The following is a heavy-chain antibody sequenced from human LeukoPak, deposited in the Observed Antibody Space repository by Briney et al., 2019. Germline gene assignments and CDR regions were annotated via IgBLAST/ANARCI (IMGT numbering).Heavy chain of an antibody. J-gene: IGHJ3*02. Sequence: GGSLGLSCAASGFTFSSYGMHWVRHAPGKGLEWVAVIWYDGTNKYYADSVKGRFTISRDNSKNTLYLQMNSLRAEDTAVYYCARDDTNYAFDIWGQGTMVTVCS. CDR2: IWYDGTNK. CDR3: ARDDTNYAFDI. D-gene: IGHD2-8*01. V-gene: IGHV3-33*01. CDR1: GFTFSSYG.